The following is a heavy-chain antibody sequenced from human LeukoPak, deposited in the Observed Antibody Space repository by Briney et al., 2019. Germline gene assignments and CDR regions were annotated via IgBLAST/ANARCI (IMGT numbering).Heavy chain of an antibody. V-gene: IGHV4-39*01. CDR2: IFYSGST. D-gene: IGHD6-19*01. CDR3: ARQDLAGYYFDS. CDR1: SGSISTSNYY. Sequence: SETLSLTCTVSSGSISTSNYYWGWVRQPPGKALEWIGNIFYSGSTYYNPSLKSRVTILVGTSNKQFSLNLRSVTATDTALYYCARQDLAGYYFDSWGQGTLVTVSS. J-gene: IGHJ4*02.